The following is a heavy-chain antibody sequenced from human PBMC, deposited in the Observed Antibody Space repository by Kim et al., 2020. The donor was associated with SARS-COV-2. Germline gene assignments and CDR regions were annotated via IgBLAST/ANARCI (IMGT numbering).Heavy chain of an antibody. V-gene: IGHV5-10-1*01. D-gene: IGHD3-22*01. CDR3: AIQGYYYDSSGYYTPDY. CDR1: GYSFTSYW. J-gene: IGHJ4*02. Sequence: GESLKISCKGSGYSFTSYWISWVRQMPGKGLEWMGRIDPSDSYTNYSPSFQGHVTISADKSISTAYLQWSSLKASDTAMYYCAIQGYYYDSSGYYTPDYWGQGTLVTVSS. CDR2: IDPSDSYT.